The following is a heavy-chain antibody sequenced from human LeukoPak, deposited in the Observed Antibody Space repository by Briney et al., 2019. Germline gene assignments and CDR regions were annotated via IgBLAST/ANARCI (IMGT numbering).Heavy chain of an antibody. D-gene: IGHD3-10*02. Sequence: GGSLRLFCAASGFLLSRYAMSCAPQARGKAVEWGSAISGSGGSTYYADSVKGRFTISRDNSKNTLYLQMNSLRAEDTAVYYCAELGSTMIGGVWGKGTTVTISS. CDR3: AELGSTMIGGV. V-gene: IGHV3-23*01. CDR1: GFLLSRYA. J-gene: IGHJ6*04. CDR2: ISGSGGST.